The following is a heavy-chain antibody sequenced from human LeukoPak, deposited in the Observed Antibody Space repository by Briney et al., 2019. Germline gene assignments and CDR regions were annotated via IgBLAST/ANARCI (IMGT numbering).Heavy chain of an antibody. V-gene: IGHV1-8*01. CDR2: MNPNSGNT. D-gene: IGHD6-13*01. CDR1: GCTFSSYD. Sequence: ASVKVSCKGSGCTFSSYDINWVRQATGQGLEWMGWMNPNSGNTGYAQKFQGRVSMTSNTSISTAYMELSSLRSEDTAVYYCTRGLRREQQLLRAFDDWGQGTLVTVSS. CDR3: TRGLRREQQLLRAFDD. J-gene: IGHJ4*02.